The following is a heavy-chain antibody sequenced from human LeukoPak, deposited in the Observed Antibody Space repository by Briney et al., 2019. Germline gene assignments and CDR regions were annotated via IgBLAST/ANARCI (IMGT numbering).Heavy chain of an antibody. Sequence: SETLSLTCTVSGGSISSYYWSWIRQPPGKGLEWIGYIYYSGSTNYNPSLKSRVTISVDTSKNQFSLKLSSVTAADTAVHYCARLAYCGGDCYSPFFDYWGQGTLVSVSS. CDR3: ARLAYCGGDCYSPFFDY. CDR1: GGSISSYY. V-gene: IGHV4-59*08. J-gene: IGHJ4*02. D-gene: IGHD2-21*02. CDR2: IYYSGST.